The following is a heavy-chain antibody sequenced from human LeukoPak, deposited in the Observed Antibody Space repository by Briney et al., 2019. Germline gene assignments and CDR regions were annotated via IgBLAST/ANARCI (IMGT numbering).Heavy chain of an antibody. CDR1: GGSISSGGYY. J-gene: IGHJ5*02. CDR2: IYYSGST. CDR3: GRLKRSLNWFDP. Sequence: PSQTLSLTCTVSGGSISSGGYYWRWIRQHPGKGLEWIGYIYYSGSTYYNPSLKSRVTISVDTSMNQFSLKLSSVTAADTAVYYCGRLKRSLNWFDPWGQGTLVTVSS. V-gene: IGHV4-31*03. D-gene: IGHD2-15*01.